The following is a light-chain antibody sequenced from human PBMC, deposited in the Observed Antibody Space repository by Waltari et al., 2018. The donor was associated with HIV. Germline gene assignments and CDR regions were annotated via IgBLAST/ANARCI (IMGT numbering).Light chain of an antibody. CDR1: PSPQLY. Sequence: SYALTQPPAFSVSPGQTARIPCSGDPSPQLYSFCYQQKPGQAPVLVMYKDSERPSGIPERFSGSSSGTQVTLTVSGVQAEDEAAYYCQSTDSSGTYVIFGGGTKLTVL. V-gene: IGLV3-25*03. J-gene: IGLJ2*01. CDR2: KDS. CDR3: QSTDSSGTYVI.